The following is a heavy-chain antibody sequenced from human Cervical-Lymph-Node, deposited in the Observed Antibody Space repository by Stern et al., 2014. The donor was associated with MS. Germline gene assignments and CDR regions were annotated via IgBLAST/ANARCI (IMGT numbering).Heavy chain of an antibody. V-gene: IGHV1-46*01. CDR2: ISPTTGTT. J-gene: IGHJ4*02. D-gene: IGHD1-14*01. CDR3: TRDIASAATGFDS. CDR1: GYTLTNHY. Sequence: QVQLVQSGAAVKKPGTSVKGSCKASGYTLTNHYIHWVRQAPGQGLEWMGIISPTTGTTTYAQKFRGRVTMTRDTSTSTFYMDLSSLTSEDTAFYFCTRDIASAATGFDSWGQGSLVTVSS.